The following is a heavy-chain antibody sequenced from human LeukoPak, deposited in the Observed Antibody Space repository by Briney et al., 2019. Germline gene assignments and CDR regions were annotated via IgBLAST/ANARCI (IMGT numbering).Heavy chain of an antibody. CDR1: GFTFSNYA. Sequence: QAGRSLRLSRAASGFTFSNYAVSAVRQAPGKGLAWVSTISGSGGSTYYTGSVKGRFTISRDNSKNTLYLQMNSLRAEDTAIYYCAKDTYDFWSGFDYWGRGTLVTVSS. D-gene: IGHD3-3*01. CDR3: AKDTYDFWSGFDY. CDR2: ISGSGGST. J-gene: IGHJ4*02. V-gene: IGHV3-23*01.